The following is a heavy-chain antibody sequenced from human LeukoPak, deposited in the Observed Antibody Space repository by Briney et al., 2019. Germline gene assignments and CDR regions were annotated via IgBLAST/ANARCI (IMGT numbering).Heavy chain of an antibody. Sequence: GRSLRLSCAASGFTFRSHGMHWVRQAPGKGLEWVANIKQDGSEKYYVDSVKGRFTISRDNAKNSLYLQMNSLRAEDTAVYYCAREYSVEAFDIWGQGTMVTVSS. CDR3: AREYSVEAFDI. V-gene: IGHV3-7*04. CDR2: IKQDGSEK. CDR1: GFTFRSHG. D-gene: IGHD1-26*01. J-gene: IGHJ3*02.